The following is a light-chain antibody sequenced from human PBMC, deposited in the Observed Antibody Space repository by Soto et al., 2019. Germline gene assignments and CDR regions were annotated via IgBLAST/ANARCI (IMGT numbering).Light chain of an antibody. CDR3: QSYDSSLSGYWV. CDR1: SSNIGAGYD. CDR2: GNS. V-gene: IGLV1-40*01. J-gene: IGLJ3*02. Sequence: QSALTQPASVSGSPGQSITISCTGSSSNIGAGYDVHWYQQLPGTAPKLLIYGNSNRPSGVPDRFSGSKSGTSASLAITGLQAEDEADYYCQSYDSSLSGYWVFGGGTKLTVL.